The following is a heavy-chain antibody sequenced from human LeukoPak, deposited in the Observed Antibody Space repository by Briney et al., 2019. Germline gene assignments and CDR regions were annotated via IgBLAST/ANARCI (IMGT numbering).Heavy chain of an antibody. CDR2: ISSSSSYI. J-gene: IGHJ6*02. Sequence: PGGSLRLSCAASGFTFSSYSMNWVRQAPGKGLEWVSSISSSSSYIYYADSVKGRFTIFRDNAKNSLYLQMNSLRAEDTAVYYCARAPGGWFGDFPTGMDVWRQGTTVTVSS. D-gene: IGHD3-10*01. CDR3: ARAPGGWFGDFPTGMDV. V-gene: IGHV3-21*01. CDR1: GFTFSSYS.